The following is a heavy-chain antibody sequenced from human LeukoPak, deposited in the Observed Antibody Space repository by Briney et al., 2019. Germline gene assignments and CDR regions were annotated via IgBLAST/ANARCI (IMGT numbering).Heavy chain of an antibody. Sequence: GGSLRLSCAASGFTVSSNYMSWVRQAPGKGLEWVSVIYSGGSTYYADSVKGRFTISRDNSKNTLYLQMHSLRAEDTAVYYCAKDIPISGSYFHWGQGTLVTVSP. V-gene: IGHV3-53*01. CDR1: GFTVSSNY. D-gene: IGHD1-26*01. CDR3: AKDIPISGSYFH. CDR2: IYSGGST. J-gene: IGHJ4*02.